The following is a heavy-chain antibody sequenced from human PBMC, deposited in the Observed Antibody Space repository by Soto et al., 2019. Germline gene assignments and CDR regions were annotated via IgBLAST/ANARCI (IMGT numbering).Heavy chain of an antibody. Sequence: GGSLRLSCAASGFTFSHYAMSWVRQAPGKGLEWVAVIWYDGSNKYYADSVKGRFTISRDNSKNTLYLQMNSLRAEDTAVYYCARELTGTMLCGMDVWGQGTTVTVSS. CDR3: ARELTGTMLCGMDV. CDR2: IWYDGSNK. J-gene: IGHJ6*02. D-gene: IGHD1-7*01. V-gene: IGHV3-33*08. CDR1: GFTFSHYA.